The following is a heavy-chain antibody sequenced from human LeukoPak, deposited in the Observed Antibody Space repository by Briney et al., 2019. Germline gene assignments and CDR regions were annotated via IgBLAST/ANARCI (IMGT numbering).Heavy chain of an antibody. J-gene: IGHJ4*02. CDR3: AGGGASSSFYFDY. D-gene: IGHD6-6*01. CDR1: GGSISSSSYY. Sequence: SETLSLTCTVSGGSISSSSYYWGWIRQPPGKGLEWIGSIYYSGSTYYNPSLKSRVTISVDTSKNQFSLKLSSVTAADTAVYYCAGGGASSSFYFDYWGQGTLVTDSS. CDR2: IYYSGST. V-gene: IGHV4-39*01.